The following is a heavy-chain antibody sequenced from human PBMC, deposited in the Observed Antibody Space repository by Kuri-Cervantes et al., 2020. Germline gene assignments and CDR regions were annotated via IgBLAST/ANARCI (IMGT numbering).Heavy chain of an antibody. D-gene: IGHD3-22*01. Sequence: SVKVSCKASGGTFSSYAISWVRQAPGQGLEWMGGIIPIFGTANYAQKFQGRVTITADESTSTAYMELSSLRAEDTAVYYCARGKGIYDPSGVRGYYFDYWGQGTLVTVSS. CDR2: IIPIFGTA. CDR3: ARGKGIYDPSGVRGYYFDY. V-gene: IGHV1-69*13. CDR1: GGTFSSYA. J-gene: IGHJ4*02.